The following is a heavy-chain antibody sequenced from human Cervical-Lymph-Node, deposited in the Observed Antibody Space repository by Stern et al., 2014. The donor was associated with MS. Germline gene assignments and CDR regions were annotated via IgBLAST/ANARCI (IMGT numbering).Heavy chain of an antibody. CDR1: GYSFTGYY. CDR2: IDSFSGGA. J-gene: IGHJ6*02. V-gene: IGHV1-2*06. Sequence: QVQLVQSGAEVKKPGASVKVSCKASGYSFTGYYIHWVRRAPGQGLEWMGRIDSFSGGAIYAQKLQGGLELPRDTSISTAYMELNSLRAAGRAIYYCARQYCSGGRCHSSAYNYNGMDVWGQGTTVTVSS. D-gene: IGHD2-15*01. CDR3: ARQYCSGGRCHSSAYNYNGMDV.